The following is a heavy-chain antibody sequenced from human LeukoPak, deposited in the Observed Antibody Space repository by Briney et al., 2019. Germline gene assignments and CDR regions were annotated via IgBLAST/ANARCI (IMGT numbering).Heavy chain of an antibody. CDR2: VNPSSGGT. CDR1: GYTFTDYY. CDR3: ARAYYDILTGYYG. D-gene: IGHD3-9*01. Sequence: ASVKVSCKTSGYTFTDYYIHWVRQAPGQGLEWMGWVNPSSGGTNYAQKFQGRVTMTSDTSISTAYMELSRLRSDDTAIYYCARAYYDILTGYYGWGQGTLVTASS. J-gene: IGHJ4*02. V-gene: IGHV1-2*02.